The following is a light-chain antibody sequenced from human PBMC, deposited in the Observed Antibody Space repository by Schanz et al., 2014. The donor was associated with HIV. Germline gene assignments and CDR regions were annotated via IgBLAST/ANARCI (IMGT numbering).Light chain of an antibody. CDR1: QSVSTY. J-gene: IGKJ2*01. CDR3: QQRSNWPRYT. Sequence: EIVLPQSPATLSLSPGERATLSCRASQSVSTYLAWYQHSPGGAPRLLIYDASNMATGIPARFSGSGSETDVTLTSRRLEPEDIEAYLCQQRSNWPRYTFGQGTRLEIK. V-gene: IGKV3-11*01. CDR2: DAS.